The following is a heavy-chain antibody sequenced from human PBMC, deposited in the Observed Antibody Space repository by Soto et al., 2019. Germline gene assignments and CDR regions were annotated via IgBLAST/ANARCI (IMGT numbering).Heavy chain of an antibody. CDR1: RGSISSYY. D-gene: IGHD6-13*01. V-gene: IGHV4-59*08. CDR3: FRVLRDLQKLVHYVYSMDV. Sequence: PSETLSLTCTLSRGSISSYYRNWIRQPPGKGMEWIGYIYYSGGTNYNPSLKSRVTISVETSKNQFSLKLTYVTAADTAVYYCFRVLRDLQKLVHYVYSMDVWGQGTTVTDTS. CDR2: IYYSGGT. J-gene: IGHJ6*02.